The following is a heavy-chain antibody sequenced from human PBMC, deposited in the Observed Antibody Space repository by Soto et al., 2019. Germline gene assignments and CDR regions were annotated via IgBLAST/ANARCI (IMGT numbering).Heavy chain of an antibody. J-gene: IGHJ4*02. Sequence: SETLSLTCTVSGGSISSGGHYWSWIRQHPGKGLEWIGYIYHSGSTYYNPSLESRVTISVDTSENQFSLKLNSMTAADTAVYYWARASGAGYGITDHWGQGTLVTVSS. CDR2: IYHSGST. CDR1: GGSISSGGHY. D-gene: IGHD5-18*01. CDR3: ARASGAGYGITDH. V-gene: IGHV4-31*03.